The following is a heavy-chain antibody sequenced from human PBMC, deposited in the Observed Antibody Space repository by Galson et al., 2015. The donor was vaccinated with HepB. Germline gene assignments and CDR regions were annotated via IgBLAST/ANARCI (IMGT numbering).Heavy chain of an antibody. CDR2: ITPSGDRT. Sequence: SVKVSCKASGDTFSSHSMHWVRQAPGQGLEWMGAITPSGDRTWYAQKFQGRVTMTRDTSTNTVYMELTSLRSEDTAVYSCAREIATSGSKNFDYWGQGTLVAVSS. D-gene: IGHD6-13*01. CDR1: GDTFSSHS. J-gene: IGHJ4*02. CDR3: AREIATSGSKNFDY. V-gene: IGHV1-46*03.